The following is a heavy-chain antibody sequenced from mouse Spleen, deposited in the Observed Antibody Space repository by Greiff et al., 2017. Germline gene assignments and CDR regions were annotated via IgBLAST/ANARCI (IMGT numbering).Heavy chain of an antibody. CDR3: ARLTTAL. V-gene: IGHV14-3*02. CDR2: IDPANGNT. J-gene: IGHJ2*01. Sequence: VQLKESGAELVKPGASVKLSCTASGFNIKDTYMHWVKQRPEQGLEWIGRIDPANGNTKYDPKFQGKATITADTSSNTAYLQLSSLTSEDTAVYYCARLTTALWGQGTTLTVSS. CDR1: GFNIKDTY. D-gene: IGHD1-2*01.